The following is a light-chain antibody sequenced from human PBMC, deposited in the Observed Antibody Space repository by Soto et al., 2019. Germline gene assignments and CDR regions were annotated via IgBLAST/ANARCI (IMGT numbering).Light chain of an antibody. V-gene: IGLV2-11*01. CDR2: DVT. Sequence: QSALTQPASLSGSPGQSITISCTGTSSDIGAYNYVSWYQQNPGKAPKLMIHDVTKRPSGVPDRFSGSKSGNTASLTISGLQAEDEADYYCCSYAGNYTYVFGTGTKLTVL. CDR1: SSDIGAYNY. CDR3: CSYAGNYTYV. J-gene: IGLJ1*01.